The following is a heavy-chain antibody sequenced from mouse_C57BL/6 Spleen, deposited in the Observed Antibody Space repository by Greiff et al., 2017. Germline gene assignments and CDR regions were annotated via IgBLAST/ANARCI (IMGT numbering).Heavy chain of an antibody. CDR3: ARPLLRHWYFDV. D-gene: IGHD1-2*01. J-gene: IGHJ1*03. CDR1: GYTFTDYN. V-gene: IGHV1-18*01. CDR2: INPNNGGT. Sequence: EVKLQESGPELVKPGASVKIPCKASGYTFTDYNMDWVKQSHGKSLEWIGDINPNNGGTIYNQKFKGKATLTVDQSSSTAYMELRSLTSEDTAVYYCARPLLRHWYFDVWGTGTTVTVSS.